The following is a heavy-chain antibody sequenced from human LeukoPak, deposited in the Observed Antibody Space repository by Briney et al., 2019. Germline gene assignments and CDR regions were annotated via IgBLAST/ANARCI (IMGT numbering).Heavy chain of an antibody. CDR1: GYTFTGYY. D-gene: IGHD5-18*01. V-gene: IGHV1-2*04. J-gene: IGHJ4*02. Sequence: ASVTVSCKASGYTFTGYYMHWVRQAPGQGLEWMGWINPNSGGTNYAQKFQGWVTMTRDTSISTAYMELSRLRSDDTAVYYCARDSDTAMVTELGYWGQGTLVTVSS. CDR2: INPNSGGT. CDR3: ARDSDTAMVTELGY.